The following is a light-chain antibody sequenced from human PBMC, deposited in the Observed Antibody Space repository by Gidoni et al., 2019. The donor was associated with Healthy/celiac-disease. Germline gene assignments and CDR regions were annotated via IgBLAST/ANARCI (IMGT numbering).Light chain of an antibody. CDR3: QQSYSTPPT. J-gene: IGKJ4*01. CDR1: QSISSY. V-gene: IGKV1-39*01. Sequence: DIQMTQSPSSLSASVGDRVTITCRASQSISSYLNWYQQKPGKAPKLLIYAASSLQSGVPSRFSGSGSGTDFTPTISSLQPEDFATYYCQQSYSTPPTFGGXTKVEIK. CDR2: AAS.